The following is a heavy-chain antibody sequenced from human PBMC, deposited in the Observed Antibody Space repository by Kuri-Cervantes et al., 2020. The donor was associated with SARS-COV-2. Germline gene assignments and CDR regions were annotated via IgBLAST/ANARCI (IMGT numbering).Heavy chain of an antibody. CDR1: GFTFSGSA. CDR3: TRHEGY. J-gene: IGHJ4*02. CDR2: IRSKANSYAT. Sequence: LSLTCATSGFTFSGSAMHWVRQASGKGLEWVGRIRSKANSYATAYAASVKGRFTISRDDSKNTAYLQMNSLKTEDTAVYYCTRHEGYWGQGTLVTVSS. V-gene: IGHV3-73*01.